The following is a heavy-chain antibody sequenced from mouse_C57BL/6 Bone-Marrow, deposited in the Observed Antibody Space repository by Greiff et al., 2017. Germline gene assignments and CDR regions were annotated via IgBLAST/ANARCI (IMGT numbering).Heavy chain of an antibody. Sequence: QVQLQQPGAELVKPGASVKLSCKASGYTFTSYWMHWVKQRPGQGLDWIGEIDPSDSYTNYNQKFKGKSTLTVDKSASTAYMKLSSLTSEDSAVYYCARSPITTVVDDWYFDFWGTGTTVTVSS. CDR1: GYTFTSYW. D-gene: IGHD1-1*01. J-gene: IGHJ1*03. V-gene: IGHV1-69*01. CDR2: IDPSDSYT. CDR3: ARSPITTVVDDWYFDF.